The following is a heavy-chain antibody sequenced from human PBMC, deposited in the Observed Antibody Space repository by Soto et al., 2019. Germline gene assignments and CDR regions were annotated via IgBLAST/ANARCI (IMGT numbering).Heavy chain of an antibody. CDR2: IFYSGST. CDR3: ARGPSWYDY. J-gene: IGHJ4*02. Sequence: PSETLSLTCTVSGGSISSNYWSWIRQPPGKELEWIGYIFYSGSTNYNPSLKSRVTISVDTSKNQFSLKLSSVTAADTAVYYCARGPSWYDYWGQGTLVTVSS. V-gene: IGHV4-59*08. D-gene: IGHD6-13*01. CDR1: GGSISSNY.